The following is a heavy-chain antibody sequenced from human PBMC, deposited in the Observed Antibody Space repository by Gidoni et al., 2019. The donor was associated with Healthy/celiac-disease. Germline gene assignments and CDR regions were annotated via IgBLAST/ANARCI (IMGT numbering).Heavy chain of an antibody. D-gene: IGHD2-21*02. CDR3: ARVSRVTEPYYCGGDCFDAFDI. J-gene: IGHJ3*02. CDR2: INPSGGST. CDR1: GYTFTSYY. V-gene: IGHV1-46*01. Sequence: QVQLVQSGAEVKKPGASVKVSCKASGYTFTSYYMHWVRQAPGQGLEWMGIINPSGGSTSYAQKFQGRVTMTRDTSTSTVYMELSSLRSEDTAVYYCARVSRVTEPYYCGGDCFDAFDIWGQGTMVTVSS.